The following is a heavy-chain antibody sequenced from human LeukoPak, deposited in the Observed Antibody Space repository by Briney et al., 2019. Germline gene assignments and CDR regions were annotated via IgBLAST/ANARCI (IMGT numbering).Heavy chain of an antibody. J-gene: IGHJ6*02. CDR2: ISGSGGGT. Sequence: PGGSLRLSCAASGFTFASYAMTWVRQAPGKGLEWFSAISGSGGGTYYADSVKGRFTISRDNYKNTLYLQMNSLRAEDTAVYYRARDSGIYDSSGYYGLSYYGMDVWGQGTTVTVSS. V-gene: IGHV3-23*01. CDR3: ARDSGIYDSSGYYGLSYYGMDV. D-gene: IGHD3-22*01. CDR1: GFTFASYA.